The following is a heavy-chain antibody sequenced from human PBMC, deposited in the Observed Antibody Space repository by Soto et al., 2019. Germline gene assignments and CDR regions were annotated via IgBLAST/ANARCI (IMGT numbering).Heavy chain of an antibody. V-gene: IGHV4-61*01. CDR3: ARENYDFWSGSHSYYLDY. D-gene: IGHD3-3*01. J-gene: IGHJ4*02. Sequence: SETLSLTCTVSGGSISSSSYYWSWIRQPPGKGLEWIGYIYYSGSTNYNPSLKSRVTISVDTSKNQFSLKLSSVTAADTAVYYCARENYDFWSGSHSYYLDYWGQGTLVTVSS. CDR2: IYYSGST. CDR1: GGSISSSSYY.